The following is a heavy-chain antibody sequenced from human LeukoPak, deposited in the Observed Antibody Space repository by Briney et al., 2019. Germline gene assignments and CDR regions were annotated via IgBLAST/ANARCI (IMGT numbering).Heavy chain of an antibody. J-gene: IGHJ6*03. CDR1: GGSFSGYY. CDR2: VNHSGST. D-gene: IGHD3-22*01. V-gene: IGHV4-34*01. CDR3: ARGRGYYDSSGYYPYYYYYMGV. Sequence: SETLSLTCAVYGGSFSGYYWSWIRQPPGKGLEWIGEVNHSGSTNYNPSLRSRVTISVDTSKNQFSLKLSSVTAADTAVYYCARGRGYYDSSGYYPYYYYYMGVWGKGTTVTVSS.